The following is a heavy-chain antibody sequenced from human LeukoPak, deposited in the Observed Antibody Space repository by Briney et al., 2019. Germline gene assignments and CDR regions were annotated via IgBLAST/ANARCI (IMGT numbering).Heavy chain of an antibody. J-gene: IGHJ3*02. CDR2: IYYSGST. D-gene: IGHD2-21*02. V-gene: IGHV4-59*01. Sequence: PSETLSLTCTVSGGSISSYYWSWIRQPPGKGLEWIGYIYYSGSTNYNPSLKSRVTISVDTSKNQFSLKLSSVTAADTAVYYCSSSVVVTAPDAFDIWGQGTMVTVSS. CDR1: GGSISSYY. CDR3: SSSVVVTAPDAFDI.